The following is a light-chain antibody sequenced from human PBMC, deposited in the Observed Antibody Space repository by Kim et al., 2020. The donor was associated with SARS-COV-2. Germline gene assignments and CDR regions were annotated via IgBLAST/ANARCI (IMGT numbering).Light chain of an antibody. CDR2: GAS. J-gene: IGKJ4*01. CDR1: QSISNY. Sequence: EIVMTQSPATLSVSPGERATLSCRASQSISNYLAWYQVKPGQAPRLLIYGASARATGITARYSGGGSWTEFTLTISSLQSEDFAVYYCQQYNDWPLLTFGGGTKVDIK. V-gene: IGKV3-15*01. CDR3: QQYNDWPLLT.